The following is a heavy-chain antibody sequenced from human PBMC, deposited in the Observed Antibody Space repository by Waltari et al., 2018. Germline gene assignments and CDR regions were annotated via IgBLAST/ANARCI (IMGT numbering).Heavy chain of an antibody. CDR2: IIPILGIA. V-gene: IGHV1-69*04. Sequence: QVQLVQSGAEVKKPGSSVKVSCKASGGTFSSYPISWVRQAPGQGLEWMGRIIPILGIANYAQKFQGRVTITADKSTSTAYMELSSLRSEDTAVYYCARDRNSVPSAEYFQHWGQGTLVTVSS. J-gene: IGHJ1*01. CDR3: ARDRNSVPSAEYFQH. D-gene: IGHD2-2*01. CDR1: GGTFSSYP.